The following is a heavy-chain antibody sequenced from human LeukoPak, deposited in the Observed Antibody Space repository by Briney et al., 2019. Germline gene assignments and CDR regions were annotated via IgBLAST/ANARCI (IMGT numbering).Heavy chain of an antibody. CDR1: GYTFSNFG. CDR3: ARDGTSTDDC. V-gene: IGHV1-18*01. D-gene: IGHD2-2*01. Sequence: VASVKVSCKASGYTFSNFGISWVRQAPGQGLEWMGWISGNNDNPNYGQKFQGRLTATTDSSTSTAYMELGNLRSDDTAVYYCARDGTSTDDCWGQGTLVTVSS. J-gene: IGHJ4*02. CDR2: ISGNNDNP.